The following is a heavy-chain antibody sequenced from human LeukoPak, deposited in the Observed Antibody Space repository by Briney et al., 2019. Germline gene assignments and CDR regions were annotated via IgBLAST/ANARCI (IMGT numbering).Heavy chain of an antibody. CDR3: ARRVYYSSLDY. CDR2: IYYSGST. V-gene: IGHV4-39*01. J-gene: IGHJ4*02. CDR1: GDSISSSRSY. D-gene: IGHD2-8*01. Sequence: SETLSLTCTVSGDSISSSRSYWGWIRQPPGKGLEWIGSIYYSGSTYYNTSLKSRVTISVDTSKNQFSLNLNSVTAADTAVYYCARRVYYSSLDYWGQGTLATVSS.